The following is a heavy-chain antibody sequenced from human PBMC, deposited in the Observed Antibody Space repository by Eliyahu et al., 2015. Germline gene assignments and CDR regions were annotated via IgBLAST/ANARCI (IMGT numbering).Heavy chain of an antibody. Sequence: EVQLVESGGGLVKPGGSLRLSCXASGFTFSXYTMNWVRQAPGKGLEWVSSITSSSSSIFYADSVKGRFTISRDNAKKSLSLQMNSLRVEDTAVYYCARVSGSSRDFWGQGTLVTVSS. CDR2: ITSSSSSI. V-gene: IGHV3-21*02. D-gene: IGHD6-13*01. J-gene: IGHJ4*02. CDR3: ARVSGSSRDF. CDR1: GFTFSXYT.